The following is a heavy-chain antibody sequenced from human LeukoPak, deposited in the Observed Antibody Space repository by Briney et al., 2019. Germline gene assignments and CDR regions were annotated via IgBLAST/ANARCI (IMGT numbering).Heavy chain of an antibody. J-gene: IGHJ4*02. D-gene: IGHD5-18*01. CDR2: INHSGST. Sequence: SETLSLTCAVYGGSFSGYYWSWIRQPPGKGLEWIGEINHSGSTNYNPSLKSRVTISVDTSKNQFSLKLSSVTAADTAVYCCARGKVSRGYSYGLSYFDYWGQGTLVTVSS. CDR1: GGSFSGYY. CDR3: ARGKVSRGYSYGLSYFDY. V-gene: IGHV4-34*01.